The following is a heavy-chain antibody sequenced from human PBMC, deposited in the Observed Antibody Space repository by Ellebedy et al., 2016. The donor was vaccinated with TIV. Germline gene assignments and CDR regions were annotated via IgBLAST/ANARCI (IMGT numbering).Heavy chain of an antibody. Sequence: PGGSLRLSCAASGFTFSSYGTHWVRQAPGKGLEWVAFIRYDGSNTYSADSVKGRFTISRDDSPSTLYRQMNSLTTDETAVYYCAKAPQGVAGIYYFDSWGQGTLVTVSS. J-gene: IGHJ4*02. V-gene: IGHV3-30*02. CDR3: AKAPQGVAGIYYFDS. CDR2: IRYDGSNT. D-gene: IGHD6-19*01. CDR1: GFTFSSYG.